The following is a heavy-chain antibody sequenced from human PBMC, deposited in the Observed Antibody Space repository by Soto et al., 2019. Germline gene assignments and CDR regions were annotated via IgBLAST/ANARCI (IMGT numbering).Heavy chain of an antibody. J-gene: IGHJ4*02. D-gene: IGHD2-15*01. Sequence: GESLKISCKASGYTFASYWIGWVRQMPGKGLEWMGIIYPADSDTRYNPSFQGQVTISADKSITTAYLQWSSLKASDTDMYYCARAPTPLFDHWGQGTLVTVSS. V-gene: IGHV5-51*01. CDR1: GYTFASYW. CDR2: IYPADSDT. CDR3: ARAPTPLFDH.